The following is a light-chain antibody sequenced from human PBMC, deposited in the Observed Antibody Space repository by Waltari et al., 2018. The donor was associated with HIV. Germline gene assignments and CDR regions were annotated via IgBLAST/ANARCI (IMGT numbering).Light chain of an antibody. CDR1: LTLSSRY. V-gene: IGKV3-20*01. Sequence: EIVLTQSPGTLSLFPGEGATLSCRASLTLSSRYLAWYQQRPGQAPRLLIYNASNRAAGITERFSGSGSGTDFTLTISRLEPEDFAVYYCQQYARSPFTFGGGTKVEIK. J-gene: IGKJ4*01. CDR3: QQYARSPFT. CDR2: NAS.